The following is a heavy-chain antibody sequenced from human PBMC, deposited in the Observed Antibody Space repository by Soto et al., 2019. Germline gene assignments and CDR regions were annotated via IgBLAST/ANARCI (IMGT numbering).Heavy chain of an antibody. CDR3: ARVSIAVARYYYGMDV. CDR1: GGSISSYY. D-gene: IGHD6-19*01. Sequence: SETLSLTCTVSGGSISSYYWSWIRQPPGKGLERIGYIYYSGSTNYNPSLKSRVTISVDTSKNQFSLKLSSVTAADTAVYYCARVSIAVARYYYGMDVWGQGTTVT. J-gene: IGHJ6*02. V-gene: IGHV4-59*01. CDR2: IYYSGST.